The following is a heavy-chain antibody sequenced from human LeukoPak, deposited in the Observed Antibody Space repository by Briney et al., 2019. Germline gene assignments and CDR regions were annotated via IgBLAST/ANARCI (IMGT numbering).Heavy chain of an antibody. D-gene: IGHD3-22*01. CDR3: ARDKHYYDSSNYL. V-gene: IGHV3-20*04. J-gene: IGHJ5*02. CDR2: INWNGGTT. Sequence: GGSLRLSCAASRVTFNDYGMSWVRQGPGKGLEWVSGINWNGGTTGYADSVRGRFTISRDNAKNSLYLQMNSLRAEETALYYCARDKHYYDSSNYLWGQGTLVTVSS. CDR1: RVTFNDYG.